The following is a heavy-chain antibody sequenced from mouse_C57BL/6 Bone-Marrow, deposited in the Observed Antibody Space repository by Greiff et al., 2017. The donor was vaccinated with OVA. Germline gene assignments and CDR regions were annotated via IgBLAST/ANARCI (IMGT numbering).Heavy chain of an antibody. CDR1: GFTFSSYA. CDR3: TRDGNYGSFDY. CDR2: ISSGGDYI. J-gene: IGHJ2*01. D-gene: IGHD2-1*01. V-gene: IGHV5-9-1*02. Sequence: DVKLVESGADLVKPGGSLKLSCAASGFTFSSYAMSWVRQTPEKRLEWVAYISSGGDYIYYADTVKGRFTISIDNARNTLYLQMSSLKSEDTAMYYCTRDGNYGSFDYWGQGTTLTVSS.